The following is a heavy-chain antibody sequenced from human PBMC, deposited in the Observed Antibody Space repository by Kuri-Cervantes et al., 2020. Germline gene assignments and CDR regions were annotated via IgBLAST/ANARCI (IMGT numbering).Heavy chain of an antibody. CDR3: AKETYCSSTSCGYGMDV. V-gene: IGHV3-9*01. J-gene: IGHJ6*02. Sequence: LSLTCAASGFKFEDYAMHWVRQAPGKGLEWVSGIGYNNNTIVYADSVKGRFTIYRDNAENSLFLQMSSLRAEDTALYYCAKETYCSSTSCGYGMDVWGQGTMVTVSS. D-gene: IGHD2-2*01. CDR1: GFKFEDYA. CDR2: IGYNNNTI.